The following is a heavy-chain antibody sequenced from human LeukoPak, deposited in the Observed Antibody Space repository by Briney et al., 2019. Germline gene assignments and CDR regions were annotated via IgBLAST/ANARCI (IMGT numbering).Heavy chain of an antibody. D-gene: IGHD3-22*01. CDR2: ISSSRSYI. CDR3: ARGSDSSGSIDY. CDR1: GFTFSSYT. V-gene: IGHV3-21*01. Sequence: PGGSLRLSCAASGFTFSSYTMNWVRQAPGKGLEWVSSISSSRSYIYYADSVKGRFTISRDNAKNSLYLQMNSLRAEDTAVYYCARGSDSSGSIDYWGQGTLVTVSS. J-gene: IGHJ4*02.